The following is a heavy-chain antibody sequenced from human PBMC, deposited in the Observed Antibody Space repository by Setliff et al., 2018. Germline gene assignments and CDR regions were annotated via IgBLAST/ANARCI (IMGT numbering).Heavy chain of an antibody. V-gene: IGHV4-31*03. D-gene: IGHD1-26*01. CDR2: IYYSGTT. CDR3: ARVRWDRESFDI. Sequence: NPSETLSLTCTVSGGSFSSGGYYWNWIRQHPGKGLEWIGYIYYSGTTYSNPTRKSRVTISVDTSKSQFSLNLTSVTAADTAIYYCARVRWDRESFDIWGQGTMVTVSS. CDR1: GGSFSSGGYY. J-gene: IGHJ3*02.